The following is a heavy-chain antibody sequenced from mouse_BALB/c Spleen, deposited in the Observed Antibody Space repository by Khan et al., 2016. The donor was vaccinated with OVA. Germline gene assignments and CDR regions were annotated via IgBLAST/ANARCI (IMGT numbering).Heavy chain of an antibody. CDR2: INPHFGEN. Sequence: EVQLVESGPELVKPGASVKISCQASGYSFTGYFMHWVMQSHGKSLEWLGRINPHFGENFYSQKFVDKATLTVDESSSTAHMELRSLTSEDSAVYYCARIYGSDFDYWGQGTTLTVSS. CDR1: GYSFTGYF. CDR3: ARIYGSDFDY. D-gene: IGHD1-1*01. V-gene: IGHV1-20*01. J-gene: IGHJ2*01.